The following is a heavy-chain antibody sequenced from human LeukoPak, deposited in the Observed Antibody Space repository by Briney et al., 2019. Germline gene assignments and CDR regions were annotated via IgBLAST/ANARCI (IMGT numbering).Heavy chain of an antibody. CDR1: GFTFSSYA. V-gene: IGHV3-30-3*01. J-gene: IGHJ4*02. CDR3: AREQGESGSYYFDY. CDR2: ISYDGSNK. Sequence: PGGSLRLSCAASGFTFSSYAMHWVRQAPGKGLEWVAVISYDGSNKYYADSVKGRFTISRDNSKNTLYLQMNSLRAEDTAVYYCAREQGESGSYYFDYWGQGTLVTVSS. D-gene: IGHD1-26*01.